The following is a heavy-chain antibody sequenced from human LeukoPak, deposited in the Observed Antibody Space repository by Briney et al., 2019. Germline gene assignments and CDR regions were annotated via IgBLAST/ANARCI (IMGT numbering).Heavy chain of an antibody. D-gene: IGHD3-22*01. CDR3: ASDGGYDSSGYYYNWFDP. CDR2: FNSSGSTI. V-gene: IGHV3-48*03. J-gene: IGHJ5*02. Sequence: GGPLRLSCTASGFTFSSYEKNWVPQAPGKAVEGVSYFNSSGSTIYYADSVKGRLTITRDNAKNSLYLQMNSLRAEDTAVYDCASDGGYDSSGYYYNWFDPWGQGTLVTVSS. CDR1: GFTFSSYE.